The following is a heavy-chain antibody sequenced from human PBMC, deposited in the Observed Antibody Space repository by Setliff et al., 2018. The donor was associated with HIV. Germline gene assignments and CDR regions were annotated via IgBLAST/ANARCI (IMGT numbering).Heavy chain of an antibody. D-gene: IGHD3-10*01. Sequence: PGGSLRLSCAASGFTVSSDYMSWVRQAPGKGLEWLSTIYGGASTYYADSVKGRFTISRDNSKNTIFLQMNGLRGDDTAVYFCAKSGFGVVALGINNWFDPWGQGTLVTVSS. V-gene: IGHV3-53*01. CDR1: GFTVSSDY. CDR2: IYGGAST. J-gene: IGHJ5*02. CDR3: AKSGFGVVALGINNWFDP.